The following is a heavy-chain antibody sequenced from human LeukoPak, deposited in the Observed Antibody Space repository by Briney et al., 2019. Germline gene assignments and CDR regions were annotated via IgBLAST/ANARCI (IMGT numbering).Heavy chain of an antibody. CDR3: ARAGVWDYSDTSGYHNGAFDI. J-gene: IGHJ3*02. V-gene: IGHV1-2*02. Sequence: ASVKVSCKASGCAFTDYYMHWVRQAPGQGLEWMGWINPTSGGTNFAQKFQGRVTMTRDTSISTAYMELSRLRSGDTALYYCARAGVWDYSDTSGYHNGAFDIWGQGTMVTVSS. D-gene: IGHD3-22*01. CDR2: INPTSGGT. CDR1: GCAFTDYY.